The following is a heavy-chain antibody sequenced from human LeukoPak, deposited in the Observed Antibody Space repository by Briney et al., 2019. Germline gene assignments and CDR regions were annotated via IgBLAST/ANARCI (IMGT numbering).Heavy chain of an antibody. CDR1: GFTFGDYA. CDR2: HRSKAYGGTT. Sequence: GGSLRLSCTTSGFTFGDYALTWVRQAPGKGLEWVGFHRSKAYGGTTEYAASVKGRFTISRDDSKSIAYLQMNSLKTEDTAVYYCTRVYCSGGSCQTGPYYFDYWGQGTLVTVSS. D-gene: IGHD2-15*01. J-gene: IGHJ4*02. V-gene: IGHV3-49*04. CDR3: TRVYCSGGSCQTGPYYFDY.